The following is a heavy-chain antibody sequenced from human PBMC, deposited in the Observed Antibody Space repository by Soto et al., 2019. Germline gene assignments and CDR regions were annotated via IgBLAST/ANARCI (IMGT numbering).Heavy chain of an antibody. D-gene: IGHD5-18*01. CDR1: GGSISSGGYS. CDR3: ARDSDSYGYDY. Sequence: SETLSLTCAVSGGSISSGGYSWSWIRQPPGKGLEWIGYIYYSGSTNYNPSLKSRVTISVDTSKNQFSLKLSSVTAADTAVYYCARDSDSYGYDYWGQGTLVTVSS. V-gene: IGHV4-61*08. J-gene: IGHJ4*02. CDR2: IYYSGST.